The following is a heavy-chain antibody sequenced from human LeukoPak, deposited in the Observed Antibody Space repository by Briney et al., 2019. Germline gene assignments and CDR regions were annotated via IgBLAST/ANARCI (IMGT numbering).Heavy chain of an antibody. V-gene: IGHV3-30*04. CDR1: GFSFSNYP. CDR3: ASPPGRPNGD. Sequence: GGSLSLPCAASGFSFSNYPMQWVRQAPAKGLEWVATISYDGSSRYSAASVKGRFTISRDNSKNTLSLQMNSLRVEDTAMYYCASPPGRPNGDWGQGTLVTVSS. CDR2: ISYDGSSR. D-gene: IGHD7-27*01. J-gene: IGHJ4*02.